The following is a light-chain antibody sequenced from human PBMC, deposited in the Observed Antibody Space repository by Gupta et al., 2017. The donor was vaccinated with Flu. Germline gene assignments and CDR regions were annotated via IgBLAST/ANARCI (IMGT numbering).Light chain of an antibody. CDR1: SSNIGSNY. Sequence: QSVLTQPPSASGTPGQRVTISCSGSSSNIGSNYVYWYQQIPGTAPKLLIYRNNQRPSGVPDRFSGSKSGTSASLAISGLRSEDEADYYCATRDDSLSGVVFGGGTKLTVL. CDR3: ATRDDSLSGVV. CDR2: RNN. V-gene: IGLV1-47*01. J-gene: IGLJ2*01.